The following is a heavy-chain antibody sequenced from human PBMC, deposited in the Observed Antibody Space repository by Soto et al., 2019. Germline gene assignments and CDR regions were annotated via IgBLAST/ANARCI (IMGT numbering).Heavy chain of an antibody. CDR2: IKEDGSDK. CDR3: VGVSLTGS. D-gene: IGHD3-9*01. Sequence: EVHLVDSGGGLVQPGGSLRLSCVASGFPFSSYWMSWVRQAPGKGLEWVANIKEDGSDKYYVDSVTGRFTISRDNAKNSLYLQMNSLRVEDTAVYYCVGVSLTGSWGQGTLVAVSS. J-gene: IGHJ5*02. CDR1: GFPFSSYW. V-gene: IGHV3-7*01.